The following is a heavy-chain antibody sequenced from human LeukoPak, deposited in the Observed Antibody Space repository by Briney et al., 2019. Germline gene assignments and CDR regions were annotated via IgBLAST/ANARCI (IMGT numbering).Heavy chain of an antibody. CDR2: ISSSSSYI. Sequence: GGSLRLSCAASGFTFSSYSMNWVRQAPGKGLEWVSSISSSSSYIYYADSVKGRFTISGDNAKNSLYLQMNSLRAEDTAVYYCARDSTDGFDPWGQGTLVTVSS. J-gene: IGHJ5*02. CDR1: GFTFSSYS. D-gene: IGHD4-11*01. CDR3: ARDSTDGFDP. V-gene: IGHV3-21*01.